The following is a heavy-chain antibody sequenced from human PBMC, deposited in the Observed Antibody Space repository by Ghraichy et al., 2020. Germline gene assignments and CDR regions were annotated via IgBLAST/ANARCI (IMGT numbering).Heavy chain of an antibody. CDR2: ISASESTI. CDR3: ARRTDSSGIHFYLDY. Sequence: GGSLRLSCTASGFTFSRYEMSWVRQAPRKGLEWVAHISASESTIHYVDSVKGRFTISRDNAKNSLYLQMNSLRAEDTAVYYCARRTDSSGIHFYLDYWGQGIMVTVSA. CDR1: GFTFSRYE. V-gene: IGHV3-48*03. J-gene: IGHJ4*02. D-gene: IGHD3-22*01.